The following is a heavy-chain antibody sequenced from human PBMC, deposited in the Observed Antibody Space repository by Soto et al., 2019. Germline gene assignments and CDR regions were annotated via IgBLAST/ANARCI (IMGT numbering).Heavy chain of an antibody. J-gene: IGHJ4*02. CDR2: ITQSGTT. CDR1: GGSFSGYY. D-gene: IGHD2-2*01. CDR3: ARGRAPPSKFDS. Sequence: QVQLQQWGAGLVKASGTLSLTCGVSGGSFSGYYWNWIRQPPGRRLEWIGEITQSGTTNYNPSFQSRAALSVDTSKAEFSLRLTSLTAADTAVYYCARGRAPPSKFDSWGQGILVTVSS. V-gene: IGHV4-34*02.